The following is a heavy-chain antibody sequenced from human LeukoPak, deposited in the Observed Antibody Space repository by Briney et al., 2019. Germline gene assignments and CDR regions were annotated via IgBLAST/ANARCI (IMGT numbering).Heavy chain of an antibody. D-gene: IGHD4-17*01. CDR3: AKGAGYYGRLLFDY. V-gene: IGHV3-23*01. CDR1: GFTFSSYA. CDR2: ISGSGGST. Sequence: GGSLRLSCAASGFTFSSYAMSWVRQASGKGLEWVSAISGSGGSTYYADSVKGRFTISRDNSKNTLYLQMNSLRAEDKAVYYCAKGAGYYGRLLFDYWGQGTLVTVSS. J-gene: IGHJ4*02.